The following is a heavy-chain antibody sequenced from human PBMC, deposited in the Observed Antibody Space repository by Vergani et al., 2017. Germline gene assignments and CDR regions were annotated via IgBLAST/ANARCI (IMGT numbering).Heavy chain of an antibody. Sequence: QVQLVESGGGVVQPGKSLSLSCETSGFIFSDYVMHWVRQAPGKGLEWVAVISYDGSNKYYADSVKGRFTISRDNSKNTLYLQMNSLRAEDTAVYYCARDGGHCSXTSCQYGYYYYMDVWGKGTTVTVSS. CDR2: ISYDGSNK. J-gene: IGHJ6*03. V-gene: IGHV3-30*19. CDR3: ARDGGHCSXTSCQYGYYYYMDV. D-gene: IGHD2-2*01. CDR1: GFIFSDYV.